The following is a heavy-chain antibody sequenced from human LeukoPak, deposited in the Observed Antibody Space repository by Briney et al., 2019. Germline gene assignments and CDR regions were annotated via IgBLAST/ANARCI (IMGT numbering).Heavy chain of an antibody. Sequence: SGGSLRLSCAASGFTFSSYGMHRVRQAPGKGLEWVAFIRYDGSNKYYADSVKGRFTISRDNSKNTLYLQMNSLRAEDTAVYYCAKFSEYCSGGSCFDAFDIWGQGTMVTVSS. CDR3: AKFSEYCSGGSCFDAFDI. CDR2: IRYDGSNK. J-gene: IGHJ3*02. D-gene: IGHD2-15*01. V-gene: IGHV3-30*02. CDR1: GFTFSSYG.